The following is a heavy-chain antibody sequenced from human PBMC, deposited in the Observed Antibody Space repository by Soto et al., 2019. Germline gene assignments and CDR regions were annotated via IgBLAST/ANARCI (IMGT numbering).Heavy chain of an antibody. CDR2: IYPGDSDT. CDR3: ARGYCTATICDPWFDP. CDR1: GYAFSSYW. V-gene: IGHV5-51*01. D-gene: IGHD2-8*02. J-gene: IGHJ5*02. Sequence: VESLTISCQVSGYAFSSYWIAWVRQMPGKGLEWMGIIYPGDSDTRYSPSFQGQVTISVDKSITTAYLQWSSLKALDTAMYYCARGYCTATICDPWFDPWGQGTLVTVSS.